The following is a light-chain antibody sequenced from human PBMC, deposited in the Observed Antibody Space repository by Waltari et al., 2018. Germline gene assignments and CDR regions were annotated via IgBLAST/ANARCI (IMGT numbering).Light chain of an antibody. CDR3: QSYDTTLSVV. CDR1: GSNIGAGYD. J-gene: IGLJ3*02. CDR2: GST. V-gene: IGLV1-40*01. Sequence: QSVLTQPPSVSGAPGQRVTISCTGSGSNIGAGYDVHWYQQLPRAAPKLLIYGSTSRPLGVPERFFGSTSGTSAFLAITGLQAEDEADYYCQSYDTTLSVVFGGGTKLTVL.